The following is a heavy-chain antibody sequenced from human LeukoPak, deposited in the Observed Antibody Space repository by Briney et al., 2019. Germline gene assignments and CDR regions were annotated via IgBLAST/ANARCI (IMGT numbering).Heavy chain of an antibody. CDR3: ASASRLRYSGYVRHVSYYFDY. D-gene: IGHD5-12*01. Sequence: KPSETLSLTCTVSGGSISSYYWGWIRQPPGKGLEWIGSIYYSGSTYYNPSLKSRVTISVDTSKNQFSLKLSSVTAADTAVYYCASASRLRYSGYVRHVSYYFDYWGQGTLVTVSS. V-gene: IGHV4-39*01. J-gene: IGHJ4*02. CDR1: GGSISSYY. CDR2: IYYSGST.